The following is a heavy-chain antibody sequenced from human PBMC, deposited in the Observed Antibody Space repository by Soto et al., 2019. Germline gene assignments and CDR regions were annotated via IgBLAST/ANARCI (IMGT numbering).Heavy chain of an antibody. CDR3: ARGGKTYYYYYMDV. Sequence: EVQLVESGGGLVQPGGSLRLSCAASGFTFSSYWMHWVRQAPGKGLVWVSRVNSDGRSTSYADSVKGRFTISRDNTKNTLYLQMNSLRAEDTAVYYCARGGKTYYYYYMDVWGKGTTVTVSS. J-gene: IGHJ6*03. V-gene: IGHV3-74*01. CDR2: VNSDGRST. CDR1: GFTFSSYW.